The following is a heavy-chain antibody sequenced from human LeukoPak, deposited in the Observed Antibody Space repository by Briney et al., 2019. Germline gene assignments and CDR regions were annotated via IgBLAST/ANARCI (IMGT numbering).Heavy chain of an antibody. Sequence: PSETLSLTCGAYGGSLSDSYWSWIRQPPGRGLEWIGEIDNSGGSNYDPSLKSRVFISIDTSKNQFSLKLTSVTAADTAVYYCARGLMSGSHYDYVWGSYRLNWFDPWGPGTLVTVSS. J-gene: IGHJ5*02. CDR3: ARGLMSGSHYDYVWGSYRLNWFDP. D-gene: IGHD3-16*02. CDR2: IDNSGGS. CDR1: GGSLSDSY. V-gene: IGHV4-34*01.